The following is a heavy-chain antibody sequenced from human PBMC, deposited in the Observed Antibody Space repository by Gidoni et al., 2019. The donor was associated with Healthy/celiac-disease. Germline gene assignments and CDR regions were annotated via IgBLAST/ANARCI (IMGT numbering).Heavy chain of an antibody. Sequence: KGWISAYNGNTNYAQKLQGRVTMTTDTSTSTAYMELRSLRSDDTAVYYCARDSSSWYGVGAFDIWGQGTMVTVSS. J-gene: IGHJ3*02. CDR3: ARDSSSWYGVGAFDI. CDR2: ISAYNGNT. V-gene: IGHV1-18*01. D-gene: IGHD6-13*01.